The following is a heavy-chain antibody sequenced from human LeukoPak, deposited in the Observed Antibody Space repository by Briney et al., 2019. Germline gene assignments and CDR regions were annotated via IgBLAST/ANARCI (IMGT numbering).Heavy chain of an antibody. D-gene: IGHD6-19*01. Sequence: SQTLSLTCTVSGGSISSGGYYWSWIRQHPGKGLGWIGYIYYSGSTHYNPSLKSRVTISVDTSKNQFSLKLSSVTAADTAVYYCARTGAVAAQKRSYFDYWGQGTLVTVSS. CDR2: IYYSGST. CDR3: ARTGAVAAQKRSYFDY. J-gene: IGHJ4*02. V-gene: IGHV4-31*03. CDR1: GGSISSGGYY.